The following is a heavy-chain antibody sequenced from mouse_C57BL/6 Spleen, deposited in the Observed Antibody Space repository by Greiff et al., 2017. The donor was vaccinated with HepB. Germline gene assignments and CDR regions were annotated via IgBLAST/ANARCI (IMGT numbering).Heavy chain of an antibody. Sequence: DVKLVESEGGLVQPGSSMKLSCTASGFTFSDYYMAWVRQVPEKGLEWVANINYDGSSTYYLDSLKSRFIISRDNAKNILYLQMSSLKSEDTATYYCARGYGNYTAWFAYWGQGTLVTVSA. CDR1: GFTFSDYY. D-gene: IGHD2-1*01. V-gene: IGHV5-16*01. CDR2: INYDGSST. J-gene: IGHJ3*01. CDR3: ARGYGNYTAWFAY.